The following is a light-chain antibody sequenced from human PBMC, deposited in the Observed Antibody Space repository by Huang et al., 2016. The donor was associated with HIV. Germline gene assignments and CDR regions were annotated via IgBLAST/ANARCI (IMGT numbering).Light chain of an antibody. CDR1: QDITNY. CDR3: QQLNSYPLT. CDR2: ATS. V-gene: IGKV1-9*01. Sequence: IQLTQSPSSLSVSVGDRVTITCRASQDITNYLAWYQQKPGKAPKLLIFATSTLQSGVPARFSGSGSGADFTLSIASLQPEYSATYYCQQLNSYPLTFGGGTKVEI. J-gene: IGKJ4*01.